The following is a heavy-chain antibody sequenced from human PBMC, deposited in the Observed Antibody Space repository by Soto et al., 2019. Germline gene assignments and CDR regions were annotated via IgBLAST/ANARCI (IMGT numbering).Heavy chain of an antibody. CDR3: ARGPSGDKVDY. Sequence: QVQLQESGPGVVEPSQTLSLTCTVSGGSINNNGYFWSWIRQPPGSGLEWIGHIYNSGSTYSKPSLKRRLTISVDTSKNQFSLKLSSVTAADTAVYYCARGPSGDKVDYWGQGTLVTVSS. J-gene: IGHJ4*02. CDR2: IYNSGST. D-gene: IGHD1-26*01. V-gene: IGHV4-30-4*01. CDR1: GGSINNNGYF.